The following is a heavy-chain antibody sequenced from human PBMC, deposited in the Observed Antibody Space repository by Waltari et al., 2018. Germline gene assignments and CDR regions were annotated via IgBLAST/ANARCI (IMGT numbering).Heavy chain of an antibody. Sequence: EVQLVESGGGLVQPGGSLRLSCAASRFSLSTTWMSWVRQAPGKGPEWVASIKEDGSEKYYVDSVKGRFTISRDNAKNSLYLQMNSLRAEDTAVYYCARAYDWGQGTLVTVSS. V-gene: IGHV3-7*01. CDR3: ARAYD. J-gene: IGHJ4*02. CDR2: IKEDGSEK. D-gene: IGHD2-8*01. CDR1: RFSLSTTW.